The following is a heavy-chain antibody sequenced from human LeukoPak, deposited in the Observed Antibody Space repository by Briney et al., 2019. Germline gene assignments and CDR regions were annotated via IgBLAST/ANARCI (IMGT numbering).Heavy chain of an antibody. J-gene: IGHJ5*02. D-gene: IGHD3-16*01. Sequence: PGGSLRLSCVASGFTFTDYWMTWVRQAPGKGLEWVSAISGRDGSTYYAGSVKGRFTISRDNSKNTLYLQMNSLRGEDTAVYYCAKSGGVRFDPWGQGTLVTVSS. V-gene: IGHV3-23*01. CDR1: GFTFTDYW. CDR3: AKSGGVRFDP. CDR2: ISGRDGST.